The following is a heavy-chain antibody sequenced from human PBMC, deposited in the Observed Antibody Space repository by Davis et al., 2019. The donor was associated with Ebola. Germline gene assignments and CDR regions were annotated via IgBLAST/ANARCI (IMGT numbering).Heavy chain of an antibody. J-gene: IGHJ6*03. Sequence: SFAPSVFTLHSYWMSWVRQIPGKGLEWVANIKQDGSEKYYVQSVKGRFTISRDNAKNSLYLQMNSLRAEDTAVYYCARVVYMDVWGKGTTVTVSS. CDR1: VFTLHSYW. V-gene: IGHV3-7*01. CDR3: ARVVYMDV. CDR2: IKQDGSEK.